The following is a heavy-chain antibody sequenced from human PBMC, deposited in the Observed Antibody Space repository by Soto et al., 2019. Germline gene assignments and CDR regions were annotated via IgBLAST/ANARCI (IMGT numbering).Heavy chain of an antibody. J-gene: IGHJ4*02. Sequence: SETLSLTCTVSGGSISSSSYYWGWIRQPPGKGLEWIGSIYYSGSTYYNPSLKSRVTISVDTSKNQFSLKLSSVTAADTAVYYCATHYDILTGYSRTGYFDYWGQGTLVT. CDR2: IYYSGST. CDR3: ATHYDILTGYSRTGYFDY. V-gene: IGHV4-39*01. D-gene: IGHD3-9*01. CDR1: GGSISSSSYY.